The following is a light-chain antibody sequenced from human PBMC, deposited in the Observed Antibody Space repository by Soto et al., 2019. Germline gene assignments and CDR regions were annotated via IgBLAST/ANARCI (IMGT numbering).Light chain of an antibody. CDR1: QGISSW. Sequence: DIQMTQSPSSVSASVGDRVTITCRASQGISSWLAWYQQKPGKAPKLLIYAASSLQSGVPSRFSGSGSGADVPRTIGSLQPEDFATYYCHQAHIFPLTFAGGTKVEIK. CDR2: AAS. J-gene: IGKJ4*01. V-gene: IGKV1-12*01. CDR3: HQAHIFPLT.